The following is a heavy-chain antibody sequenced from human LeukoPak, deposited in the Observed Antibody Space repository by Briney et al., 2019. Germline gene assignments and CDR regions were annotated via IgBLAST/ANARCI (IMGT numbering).Heavy chain of an antibody. Sequence: GGSLRLSCAASGFTFRNSAMSWVRQAPGKGLEWVSTISGTGVGTSYADSVKGRLTISRDNPKNTLYLQMDSLRAEDTAVYYCAKNNWNDMPFVDYWGQGTLVTVSS. CDR1: GFTFRNSA. D-gene: IGHD1-20*01. V-gene: IGHV3-23*01. J-gene: IGHJ4*02. CDR2: ISGTGVGT. CDR3: AKNNWNDMPFVDY.